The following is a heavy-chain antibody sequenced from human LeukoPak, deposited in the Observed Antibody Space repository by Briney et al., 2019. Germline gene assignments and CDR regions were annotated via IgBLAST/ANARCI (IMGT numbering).Heavy chain of an antibody. CDR1: EFSISSYW. D-gene: IGHD4-11*01. J-gene: IGHJ4*02. V-gene: IGHV3-74*01. Sequence: PGGSLRLSCAASEFSISSYWMHWVRQVPGKGLVWVSRISPDGSTTGYADSVKGRFTASRDNARNTLYLQINSLRAEDSAVYYCTRDRTTITLFELWGQGTLVTVSS. CDR3: TRDRTTITLFEL. CDR2: ISPDGSTT.